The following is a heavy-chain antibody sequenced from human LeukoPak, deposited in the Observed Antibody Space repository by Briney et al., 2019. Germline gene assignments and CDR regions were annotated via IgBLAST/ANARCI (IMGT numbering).Heavy chain of an antibody. Sequence: ASVKVSYRASGYTFTIYDINWVRQATGQGLEWMGWMNPNSGNTGYAQKFQGRVTMTRNTSISTAYMELSSLRSEDTAVYYCARGPPAIVGATTSDYWGQGTLVTVSS. CDR2: MNPNSGNT. V-gene: IGHV1-8*01. J-gene: IGHJ4*02. CDR1: GYTFTIYD. CDR3: ARGPPAIVGATTSDY. D-gene: IGHD1-26*01.